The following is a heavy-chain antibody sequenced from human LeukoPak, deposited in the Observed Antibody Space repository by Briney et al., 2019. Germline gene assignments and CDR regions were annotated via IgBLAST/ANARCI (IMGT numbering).Heavy chain of an antibody. CDR3: ARLQGRGDNYLDY. V-gene: IGHV4-59*08. CDR2: VSYSGSS. J-gene: IGHJ4*02. CDR1: GGSISNYY. Sequence: SETLSLTCTVSGGSISNYYWSWIRQPPGKRLEWIGYVSYSGSSSSNPSLESRVTISVDMSKNQFSLRLSSVTASDAAVYYCARLQGRGDNYLDYWGQGTLVTVSS. D-gene: IGHD7-27*01.